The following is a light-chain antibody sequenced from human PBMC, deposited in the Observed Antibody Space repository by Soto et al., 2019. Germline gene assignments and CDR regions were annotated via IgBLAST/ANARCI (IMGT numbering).Light chain of an antibody. V-gene: IGKV3-11*01. CDR1: QSVSSN. CDR2: DAS. J-gene: IGKJ5*01. Sequence: MVVTKSPSAVSGAPGERVTLSCRASQSVSSNLAWYQQRPGQPPRLLIYDASKRATGIPARFSGSGSGTDSNLTISSREPEDFAVYYCQQRSERPSTCGQGTRLEIK. CDR3: QQRSERPST.